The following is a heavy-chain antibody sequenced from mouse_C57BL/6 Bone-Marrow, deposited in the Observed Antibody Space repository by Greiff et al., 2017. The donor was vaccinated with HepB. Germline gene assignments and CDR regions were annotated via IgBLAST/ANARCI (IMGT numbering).Heavy chain of an antibody. CDR2: IDPETGGT. Sequence: QVQLQQSGAELVRPGASVTLSCKASGYTFTDYEMHWVKQTPVHGLEWIGAIDPETGGTAYNQKFKGKAILTADKSSSTAYMELRSLTSEDSAVYYCTRFSLLRSLYAMDYWGQGTSVTVSS. CDR1: GYTFTDYE. D-gene: IGHD1-2*01. J-gene: IGHJ4*01. V-gene: IGHV1-15*01. CDR3: TRFSLLRSLYAMDY.